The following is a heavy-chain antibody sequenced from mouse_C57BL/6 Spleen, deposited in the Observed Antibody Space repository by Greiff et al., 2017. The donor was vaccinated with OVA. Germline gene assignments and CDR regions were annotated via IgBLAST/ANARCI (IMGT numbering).Heavy chain of an antibody. CDR1: GYAFTNYL. V-gene: IGHV1-54*01. J-gene: IGHJ2*01. D-gene: IGHD1-1*01. CDR2: INPGSGGT. CDR3: AATVVATVDY. Sequence: QVQLQQSGAELVRPGTSVKVSCKASGYAFTNYLIEWVKQRPGQGLEWIGVINPGSGGTNYNEKFKGKATLTADKSSSTAYMQLSSLTSEDSAVYFCAATVVATVDYWGQGTTLTVSS.